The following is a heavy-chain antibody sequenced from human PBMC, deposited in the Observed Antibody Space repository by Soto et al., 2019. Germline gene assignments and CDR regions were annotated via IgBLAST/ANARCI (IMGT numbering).Heavy chain of an antibody. Sequence: VQLVQSGPEVKTPGASVRVSCKSSGYTFGAYYIHWVRQAPGQGLEWMGWVSPLSGGTNIAQRFQGRLRLTSDASINTVFMELSSLRSGDTALYFCAREFDSGDLGLDRWGQGTTVSVS. CDR2: VSPLSGGT. D-gene: IGHD2-21*01. CDR3: AREFDSGDLGLDR. CDR1: GYTFGAYY. V-gene: IGHV1-2*02. J-gene: IGHJ6*02.